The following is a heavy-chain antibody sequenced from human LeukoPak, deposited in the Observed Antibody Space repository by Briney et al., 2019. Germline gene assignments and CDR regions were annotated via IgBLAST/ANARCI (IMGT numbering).Heavy chain of an antibody. Sequence: SETLSLTCTVSGGSISRSYSYWGWIRQPPGKGLEWIGNIYYSGSTYYSPSLTSRVTVSVDTSENQFSLKLSSVTAADTAVYYCARAHSIASYYYGVDVWGQGTTVTLSS. CDR2: IYYSGST. D-gene: IGHD2/OR15-2a*01. J-gene: IGHJ6*02. V-gene: IGHV4-39*07. CDR3: ARAHSIASYYYGVDV. CDR1: GGSISRSYSY.